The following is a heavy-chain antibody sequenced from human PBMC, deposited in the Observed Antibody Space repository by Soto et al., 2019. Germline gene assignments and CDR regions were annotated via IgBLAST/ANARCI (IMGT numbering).Heavy chain of an antibody. CDR2: IYSDNNT. Sequence: EVQLVETGGDLIQPGGSLRLSCAASGFTVSSDSMTWVRQAPGKWLEWISIIYSDNNTDYADSVKGRFCISRDTSKNILYLQMNSLRAEDTAEYYCARHYSAMGVWGQGPTVTVSS. CDR3: ARHYSAMGV. J-gene: IGHJ6*02. V-gene: IGHV3-53*02. CDR1: GFTVSSDS.